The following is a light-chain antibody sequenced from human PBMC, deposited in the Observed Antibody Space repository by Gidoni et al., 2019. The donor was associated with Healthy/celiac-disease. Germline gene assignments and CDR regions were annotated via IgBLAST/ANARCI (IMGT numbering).Light chain of an antibody. J-gene: IGLJ3*02. CDR1: SSAVGSYNL. V-gene: IGLV2-23*02. CDR2: EVS. CDR3: CSYAGSSTWV. Sequence: GQSITLSCTGTSSAVGSYNLVSWYQQHPGKAPKLMIYEVSKRPSGVSNRFSGSKSGNTASLTISGLQAEDEADYYCCSYAGSSTWVFGGGTKLTVL.